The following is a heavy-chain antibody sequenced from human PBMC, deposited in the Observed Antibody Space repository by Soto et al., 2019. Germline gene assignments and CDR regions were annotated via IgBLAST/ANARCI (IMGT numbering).Heavy chain of an antibody. CDR3: ARKRDAFDI. J-gene: IGHJ3*02. Sequence: EVQLVESGGGLVQPGGSLRLSCAASGFTVSSNHMSWVRQAPGKGLEWVSVLYSGGNTYYPDSVKGRLTASRDNSKNTLYLQMNSLRVEDTAVYYCARKRDAFDIWGQGTMVTVSS. CDR2: LYSGGNT. CDR1: GFTVSSNH. V-gene: IGHV3-66*01.